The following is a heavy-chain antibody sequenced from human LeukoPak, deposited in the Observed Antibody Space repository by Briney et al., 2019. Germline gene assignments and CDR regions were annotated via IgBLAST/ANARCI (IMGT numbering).Heavy chain of an antibody. D-gene: IGHD3-10*01. CDR2: ISAYNGNT. Sequence: GASVKDSCKASGYTFTCYGISWVRQAPGQGLEWMGWISAYNGNTNYAQKLQGRVTMTTDTSTSTAYMELRSLRSDDTAVYYCARNPRYGSGSYYTSIDYWGQGTLVTVSS. J-gene: IGHJ4*02. CDR3: ARNPRYGSGSYYTSIDY. CDR1: GYTFTCYG. V-gene: IGHV1-18*01.